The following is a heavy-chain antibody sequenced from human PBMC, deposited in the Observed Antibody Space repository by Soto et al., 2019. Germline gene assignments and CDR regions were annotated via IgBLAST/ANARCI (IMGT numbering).Heavy chain of an antibody. V-gene: IGHV4-31*03. J-gene: IGHJ4*02. CDR3: ARARENYFDY. CDR1: GGSISSGGYR. Sequence: QMQLQESGPGLVRPSQTLSLTCTVSGGSISSGGYRWSWIRQHPGKGLEWIGYIDYSGSTYYNPSLQSRVTISVDTSKKQFSLELSSVTAADTAVYYCARARENYFDYWGQGILVTVSS. CDR2: IDYSGST.